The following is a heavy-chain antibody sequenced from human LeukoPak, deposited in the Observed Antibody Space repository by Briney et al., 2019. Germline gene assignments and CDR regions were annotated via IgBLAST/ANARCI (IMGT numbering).Heavy chain of an antibody. Sequence: SETLSLTCTVSTYSISSGYYWGWIRQPPGKGLEWIGNIYHNGNTYYNPSLKSRVTISVDTSKKQFSLKLRTATAADTAVYYCARWGSNMAREKGDHWGQGTLVTVSS. CDR2: IYHNGNT. CDR3: ARWGSNMAREKGDH. J-gene: IGHJ4*02. V-gene: IGHV4-38-2*02. D-gene: IGHD3-10*01. CDR1: TYSISSGYY.